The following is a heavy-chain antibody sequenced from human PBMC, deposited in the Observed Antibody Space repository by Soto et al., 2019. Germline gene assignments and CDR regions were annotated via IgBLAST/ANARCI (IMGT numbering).Heavy chain of an antibody. J-gene: IGHJ5*02. CDR2: VNPDGSGT. CDR1: GLTFSDYW. V-gene: IGHV3-74*01. CDR3: VRVLNLPYAGDYRGWFDA. Sequence: EVQLVESGGGLIQPGGSLRLSCAASGLTFSDYWMHWVRQAPGKELVWVARVNPDGSGTAYADSVKGRFIVSRDNAKNTLHLQMNTPRVGGTAVYYCVRVLNLPYAGDYRGWFDAWGQGTPVTVSS. D-gene: IGHD4-17*01.